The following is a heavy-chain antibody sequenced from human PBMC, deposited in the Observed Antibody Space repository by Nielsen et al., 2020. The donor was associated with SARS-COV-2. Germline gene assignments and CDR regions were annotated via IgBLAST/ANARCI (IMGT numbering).Heavy chain of an antibody. J-gene: IGHJ6*02. CDR1: GYTFTSHG. Sequence: ASVKVSCKASGYTFTSHGISWVRQAPGQGLEWMGWISAYNGNTNYAQKLQGRVTMTTDASTSTAYMELRSLRSDDTAVYYCATTGGTGDILTGYYSKYYYGMDVWGQGTTVTVSS. CDR3: ATTGGTGDILTGYYSKYYYGMDV. CDR2: ISAYNGNT. V-gene: IGHV1-18*04. D-gene: IGHD3-9*01.